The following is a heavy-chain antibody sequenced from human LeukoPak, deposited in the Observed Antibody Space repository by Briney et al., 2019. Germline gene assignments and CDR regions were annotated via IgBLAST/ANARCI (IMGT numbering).Heavy chain of an antibody. CDR2: MNSNSGNT. CDR1: GYTFTSYD. V-gene: IGHV1-8*01. Sequence: ASVKVSCKASGYTFTSYDINWVRQATGQGLEWMGWMNSNSGNTGYAQKFQGRVTMTRNTSLSTAYMELSSLRSEDTAVYYCARATIAAAGQTPFDYWGQGTLVTVSS. J-gene: IGHJ4*02. CDR3: ARATIAAAGQTPFDY. D-gene: IGHD6-13*01.